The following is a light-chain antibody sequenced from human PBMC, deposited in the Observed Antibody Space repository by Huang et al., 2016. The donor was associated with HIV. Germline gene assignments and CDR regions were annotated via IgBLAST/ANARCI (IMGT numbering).Light chain of an antibody. V-gene: IGKV3-15*01. J-gene: IGKJ4*01. CDR2: GAS. CDR3: QQYNNWPLT. Sequence: EIVMTQSPATLSVSPGDRATLSCRASQTVNSNLAWYQQRPGQAPRLLISGASTRATGVPARFSGTGSGTDFTLTISSLQSEDFAVYYCQQYNNWPLTFGGGTKVEIK. CDR1: QTVNSN.